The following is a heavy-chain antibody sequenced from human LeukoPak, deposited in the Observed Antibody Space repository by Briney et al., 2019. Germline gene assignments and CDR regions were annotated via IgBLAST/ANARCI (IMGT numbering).Heavy chain of an antibody. CDR2: INPNSGGT. J-gene: IGHJ5*02. Sequence: ASVKVSCKASGYTFTGYYMHWVRQAPGQVLEWMGWINPNSGGTNYAQKFQGRVTMTRDTSISTAYMELSRLRSDDTAVYYCASFYGDYNNWFAPWGQGTLVTVSS. CDR1: GYTFTGYY. D-gene: IGHD4-17*01. V-gene: IGHV1-2*02. CDR3: ASFYGDYNNWFAP.